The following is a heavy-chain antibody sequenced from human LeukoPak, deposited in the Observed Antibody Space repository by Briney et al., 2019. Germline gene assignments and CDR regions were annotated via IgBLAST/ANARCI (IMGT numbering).Heavy chain of an antibody. CDR1: GGSISSYY. CDR2: IYYSGST. V-gene: IGHV4-59*01. Sequence: KSSETLSLTCTVSGGSISSYYWSWIRQPPGKGLEWIGYIYYSGSTNYNPSLKSRVTISVDTSKNQFSLKLSSVTAADTAVYYCARGQLSLRYYYYGMDVWGQGTTVPVSS. D-gene: IGHD1-1*01. CDR3: ARGQLSLRYYYYGMDV. J-gene: IGHJ6*02.